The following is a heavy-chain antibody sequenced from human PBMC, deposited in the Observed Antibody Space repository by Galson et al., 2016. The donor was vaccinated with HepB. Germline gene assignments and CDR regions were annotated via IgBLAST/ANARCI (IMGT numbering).Heavy chain of an antibody. CDR2: IYWDDDK. V-gene: IGHV2-5*02. Sequence: PALVKPTQTLTLTCTFSGFSLSTDKVAVVWIRQPPGKALEWLALIYWDDDKRYSPSLKSRLIVTKDTSENQVVLTMTNMDPVDTATYYCALQGPHTYGFDYWGQGTLVTVSS. D-gene: IGHD5-18*01. J-gene: IGHJ4*02. CDR1: GFSLSTDKVA. CDR3: ALQGPHTYGFDY.